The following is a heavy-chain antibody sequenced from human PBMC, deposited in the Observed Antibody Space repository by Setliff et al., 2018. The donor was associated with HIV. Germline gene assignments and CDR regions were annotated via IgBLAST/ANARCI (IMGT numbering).Heavy chain of an antibody. Sequence: SETLSLTCTVSGSSVSSASYWGWIRQPPGKGLEWIGTIFHRGTMFHSESVYTYHNPSLKSRLTISIDTSKNLFSLNLRSVSSADTACYYCARLGYSGSPVGAFDIWGQGTMVTVSS. CDR2: IFHRGTMFHSESVYT. CDR3: ARLGYSGSPVGAFDI. V-gene: IGHV4-38-2*02. J-gene: IGHJ3*02. CDR1: GSSVSSASY. D-gene: IGHD1-26*01.